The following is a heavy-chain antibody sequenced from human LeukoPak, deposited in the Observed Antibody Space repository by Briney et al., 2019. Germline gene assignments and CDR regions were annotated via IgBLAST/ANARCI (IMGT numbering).Heavy chain of an antibody. CDR3: ARGSDLGFDP. J-gene: IGHJ5*02. Sequence: PGGSLRLSCAASGFTFSTYDMHWVRQPTGEGLQWVSGIGKGGDTYYLGSVKGRFTISRENAKNSLYLQMNSLRAGDTAVYFCARGSDLGFDPWGRGTLVTVSS. V-gene: IGHV3-13*04. CDR2: IGKGGDT. D-gene: IGHD3-3*01. CDR1: GFTFSTYD.